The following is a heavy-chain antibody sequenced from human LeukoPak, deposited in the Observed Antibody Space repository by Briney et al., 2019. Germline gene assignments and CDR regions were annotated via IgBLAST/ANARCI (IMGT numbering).Heavy chain of an antibody. CDR3: ARDGAALGIPIWFDP. V-gene: IGHV4-30-4*08. J-gene: IGHJ5*02. Sequence: PSETLSLTCTVSGGSISSGDYYWSWIRQPPGKGLEWIGYIYYSGSTYYNPSLKSRVTISVDTSKNQFSLKLSSVTAADTAVYYCARDGAALGIPIWFDPWGQGTLVTVSS. CDR2: IYYSGST. CDR1: GGSISSGDYY. D-gene: IGHD7-27*01.